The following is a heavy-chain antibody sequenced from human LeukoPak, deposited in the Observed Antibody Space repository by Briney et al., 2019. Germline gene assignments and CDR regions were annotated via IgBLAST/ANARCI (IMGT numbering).Heavy chain of an antibody. Sequence: GGSLRLSCAASGFTFSSYSMNWFRQAPGKGLEWISSISSSSSYIYYADSVKGRFTISRDNAKNSLYLQMNSLRAEDTAVYYCAREKKTEWTTGAFDMWGQGTMVIVSS. CDR3: AREKKTEWTTGAFDM. V-gene: IGHV3-21*04. J-gene: IGHJ3*02. CDR2: ISSSSSYI. D-gene: IGHD3-3*01. CDR1: GFTFSSYS.